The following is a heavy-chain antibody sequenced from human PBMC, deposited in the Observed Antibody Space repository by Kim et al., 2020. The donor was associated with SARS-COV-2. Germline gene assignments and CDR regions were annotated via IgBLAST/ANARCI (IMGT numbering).Heavy chain of an antibody. J-gene: IGHJ4*02. CDR1: GFTFSSYW. Sequence: GGSLRLSCAASGFTFSSYWMSWVRQAPGKGLEWVANIKQDGSEKYYVDSVKGRFTISRDNAKNSLYLQMNSLRAEDTAVYYCARDGPGGVVVITQGIDYWGQGTLVTVSS. V-gene: IGHV3-7*01. D-gene: IGHD3-22*01. CDR2: IKQDGSEK. CDR3: ARDGPGGVVVITQGIDY.